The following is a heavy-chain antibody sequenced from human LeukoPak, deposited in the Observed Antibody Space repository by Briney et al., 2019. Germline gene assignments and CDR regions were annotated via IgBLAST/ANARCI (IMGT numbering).Heavy chain of an antibody. J-gene: IGHJ4*02. CDR1: GFTFSSYA. CDR2: ISGSGGST. D-gene: IGHD6-19*01. Sequence: GGSLRLSRAASGFTFSSYAMSWVRQAPGKGLEWVSAISGSGGSTYYADSVKGRFTVSRDNSKNTLYLQMNSLRAEDTAVYYCAKDLKAVAGFDYWGQGTLVTVSS. CDR3: AKDLKAVAGFDY. V-gene: IGHV3-23*01.